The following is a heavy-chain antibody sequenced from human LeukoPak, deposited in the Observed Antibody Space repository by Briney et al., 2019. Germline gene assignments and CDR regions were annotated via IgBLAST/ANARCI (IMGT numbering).Heavy chain of an antibody. J-gene: IGHJ3*02. CDR2: MNPHSGDT. Sequence: ASVKVSCKASGYSFKSYDFSWIRQAPGQGPEWLGWMNPHSGDTGFAVKFQGRVTVTRDTSTDTAYLEQSSLKSEDTAVYYCARSSDYLNAFDIWGQGTMVIVSS. V-gene: IGHV1-8*01. CDR1: GYSFKSYD. D-gene: IGHD3-16*01. CDR3: ARSSDYLNAFDI.